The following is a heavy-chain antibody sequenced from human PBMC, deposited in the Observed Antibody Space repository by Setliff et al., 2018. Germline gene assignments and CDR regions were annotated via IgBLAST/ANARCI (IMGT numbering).Heavy chain of an antibody. CDR3: ALSSLSLCSGDYIGAFDS. Sequence: ASVKVSCKTSDYLLTSYGLTWVRQAPGQGLDWMGWISPYNGHTNYAQKFQDRVTMTTETSTKTAYMELRTLRSDDTAVYFCALSSLSLCSGDYIGAFDSWGRGTLVTVSS. J-gene: IGHJ5*01. CDR2: ISPYNGHT. CDR1: DYLLTSYG. V-gene: IGHV1-18*01. D-gene: IGHD2-21*02.